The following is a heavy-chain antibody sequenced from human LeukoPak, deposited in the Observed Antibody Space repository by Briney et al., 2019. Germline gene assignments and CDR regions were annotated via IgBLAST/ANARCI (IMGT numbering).Heavy chain of an antibody. CDR1: GFTFDDYG. CDR3: ARAVAADEYSSGDY. V-gene: IGHV3-20*01. J-gene: IGHJ4*02. Sequence: GGSLRLSCAASGFTFDDYGMSWVRQAPGKGLEWVSGINWNGGSTGYADSVKGRFTISRDNAKNSLYLQMNSLRAEDTALYHCARAVAADEYSSGDYWGQGTLVTVSS. CDR2: INWNGGST. D-gene: IGHD5-18*01.